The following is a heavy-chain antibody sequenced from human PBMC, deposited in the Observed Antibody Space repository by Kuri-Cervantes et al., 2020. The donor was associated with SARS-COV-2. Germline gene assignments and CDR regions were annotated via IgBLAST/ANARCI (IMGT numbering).Heavy chain of an antibody. V-gene: IGHV1-69*01. J-gene: IGHJ4*02. Sequence: SCKAPGGTFSSYAISWVRQAPGQGLEWMGGIIPIFGTANYAQKFQGRLTITADESTSTAYMELSSLRSEDTAVYYCARDQDFHSRSWYRTMDYWGQGTLVTVSS. D-gene: IGHD6-13*01. CDR1: GGTFSSYA. CDR3: ARDQDFHSRSWYRTMDY. CDR2: IIPIFGTA.